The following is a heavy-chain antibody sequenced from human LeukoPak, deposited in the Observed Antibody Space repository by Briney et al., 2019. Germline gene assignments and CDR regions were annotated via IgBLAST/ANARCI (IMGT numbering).Heavy chain of an antibody. V-gene: IGHV4-34*01. CDR1: GGSFSGYY. CDR2: LNHSGSA. D-gene: IGHD2-15*01. CDR3: ARGVYCSGGSCYIPLDY. J-gene: IGHJ4*02. Sequence: PSETLSLXCAVYGGSFSGYYWSWIRQPPGKGLEWIGELNHSGSANYNPSLKSRVSMSVDTSKNQFSLKLSSMTAADTAVYYCARGVYCSGGSCYIPLDYWGQGTLVTVSS.